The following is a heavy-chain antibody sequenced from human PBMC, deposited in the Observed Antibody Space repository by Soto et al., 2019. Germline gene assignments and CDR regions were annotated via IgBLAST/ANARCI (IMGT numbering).Heavy chain of an antibody. CDR1: GFTFSSYA. Sequence: GESLSLSCASSGFTFSSYAMSWVRQAPGKGLEWVSAISGSGGSTYYADSVKGRFTISRDNSKNTLYLQMNSLRAEDTAVYYCAKTQTVRAPYYYDSSGYYPTGLKGRYYYYYGMDVWGQGTTVTVSS. V-gene: IGHV3-23*01. J-gene: IGHJ6*02. D-gene: IGHD3-22*01. CDR3: AKTQTVRAPYYYDSSGYYPTGLKGRYYYYYGMDV. CDR2: ISGSGGST.